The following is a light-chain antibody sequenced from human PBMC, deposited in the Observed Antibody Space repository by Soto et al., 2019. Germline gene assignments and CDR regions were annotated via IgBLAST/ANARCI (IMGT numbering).Light chain of an antibody. Sequence: EIVPTQSPGTLSVSPADTVTLSCMASQSISINLAWYQHKPGQAPRLLIHGASTRATGVPARISGSGSGTEFTLTISSLQSEDFAVYYCQQFRNWPWTFGQGTKVDI. CDR2: GAS. V-gene: IGKV3D-15*01. J-gene: IGKJ1*01. CDR1: QSISIN. CDR3: QQFRNWPWT.